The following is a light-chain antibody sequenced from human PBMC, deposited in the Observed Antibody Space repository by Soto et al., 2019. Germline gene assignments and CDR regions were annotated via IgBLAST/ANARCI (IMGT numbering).Light chain of an antibody. CDR3: LQYNDCPPKPFT. J-gene: IGKJ3*01. CDR1: QSVSSN. CDR2: GAS. V-gene: IGKV3-15*01. Sequence: EIVMTQSPATLSVSPGERVTLSCRASQSVSSNLAWYQYKPGQAPRLLIYGASTRATGTPARFSGSGSGTAFSLIIISLRTQDFAVFSVLQYNDCPPKPFTFGPGTKLEIK.